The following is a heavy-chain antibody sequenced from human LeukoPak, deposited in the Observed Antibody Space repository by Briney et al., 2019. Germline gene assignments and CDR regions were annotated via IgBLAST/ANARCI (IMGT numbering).Heavy chain of an antibody. Sequence: TGGSLRLSCVGSGFMFSNYYMYWVRQAPGKGLVWVSRIKNAGIDTIYADSVKGRFTVSRDNAKNTVYLQMSSLRAEDRAVYYCARGGYGHNMDVWGEGTTVTVSS. J-gene: IGHJ6*03. V-gene: IGHV3-74*01. CDR3: ARGGYGHNMDV. CDR2: IKNAGIDT. CDR1: GFMFSNYY. D-gene: IGHD3-10*01.